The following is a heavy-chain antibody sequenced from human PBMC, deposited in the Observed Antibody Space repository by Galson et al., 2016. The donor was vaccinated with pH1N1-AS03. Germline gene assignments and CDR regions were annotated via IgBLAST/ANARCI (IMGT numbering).Heavy chain of an antibody. D-gene: IGHD3-22*01. Sequence: SETLSLTCTVSGGSLNNYYWSWVRQPAGKGLEWIGRIYVSGNTNYNPPLKSRVTISLDTSENQFSLRLTSVTAADTAVYFCAREGDFSDNNGHPLFDHWGQGTLVTVSS. CDR2: IYVSGNT. V-gene: IGHV4-4*07. J-gene: IGHJ4*02. CDR1: GGSLNNYY. CDR3: AREGDFSDNNGHPLFDH.